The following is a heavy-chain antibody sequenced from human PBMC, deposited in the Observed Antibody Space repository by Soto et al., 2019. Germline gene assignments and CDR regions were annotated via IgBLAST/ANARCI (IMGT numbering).Heavy chain of an antibody. J-gene: IGHJ4*02. Sequence: GASVKVSCKASGYTFTSYGISWVRQAPGQGLEWMGWISAYNGNTNYAQKLQGRVTMTTDTSTSTAYMELRSLRSDDTAVYYCARDLGRITMVRGLSPNYFDYWGQGTLVTV. CDR1: GYTFTSYG. D-gene: IGHD3-10*01. CDR3: ARDLGRITMVRGLSPNYFDY. V-gene: IGHV1-18*01. CDR2: ISAYNGNT.